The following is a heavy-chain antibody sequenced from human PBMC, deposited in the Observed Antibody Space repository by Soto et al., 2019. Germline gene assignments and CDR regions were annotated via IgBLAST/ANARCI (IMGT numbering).Heavy chain of an antibody. CDR1: GFTFSNYA. D-gene: IGHD6-13*01. CDR2: ILSDEINK. V-gene: IGHV3-30-3*01. J-gene: IGHJ3*02. CDR3: AIIATSGGGDAFDI. Sequence: QVQLVESGGGVVQPGRSLRLSCAASGFTFSNYAMHWVRQAPGKGLEWVAAILSDEINKYSADSVKGRFTISRDNSKNTLYRQMNRLRPEDTAGSYCAIIATSGGGDAFDIWGQGTMVTVSS.